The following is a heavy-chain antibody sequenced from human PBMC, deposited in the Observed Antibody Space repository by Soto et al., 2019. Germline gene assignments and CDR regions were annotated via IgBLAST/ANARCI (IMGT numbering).Heavy chain of an antibody. CDR2: INHSGST. J-gene: IGHJ5*02. V-gene: IGHV4-34*01. CDR3: ATLRGVVPAATLWFDP. Sequence: SETLSLTCAVYGGSFSGYYWSWIRQPPGKGLEWIGEINHSGSTNYNPSLKSRVTISVDTSKNQFSLKLSSVTAADTAVYYCATLRGVVPAATLWFDPWGQGTLVTVSS. CDR1: GGSFSGYY. D-gene: IGHD2-2*01.